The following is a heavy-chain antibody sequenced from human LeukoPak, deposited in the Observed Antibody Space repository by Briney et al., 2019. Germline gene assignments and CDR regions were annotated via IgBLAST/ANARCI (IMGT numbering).Heavy chain of an antibody. V-gene: IGHV3-23*01. CDR3: AKDLYYDILTDYPSFDY. D-gene: IGHD3-9*01. CDR2: ISGSGGST. Sequence: PGGSLRLSCAASGFTFSTYTMSWVRQAPGKGLEWVSAISGSGGSTYYADSVKGRFTISRDNSKNTLHLQMNSLRAEDTAVYYYAKDLYYDILTDYPSFDYWGQGTLVTVSS. J-gene: IGHJ4*02. CDR1: GFTFSTYT.